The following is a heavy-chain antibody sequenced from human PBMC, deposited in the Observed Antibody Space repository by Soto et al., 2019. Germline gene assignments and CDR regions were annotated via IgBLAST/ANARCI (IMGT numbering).Heavy chain of an antibody. Sequence: ASVKVSCKASGYTFTTYDINWVRQAPGQGLEWMGWMNPYTGKAGYAQKFQGRVTMTRDNSISTAYMELSSLRSEDTAVYYCARRKERSGPHYFDYWGLGTLVTVSS. CDR2: MNPYTGKA. D-gene: IGHD6-25*01. V-gene: IGHV1-8*01. J-gene: IGHJ4*02. CDR1: GYTFTTYD. CDR3: ARRKERSGPHYFDY.